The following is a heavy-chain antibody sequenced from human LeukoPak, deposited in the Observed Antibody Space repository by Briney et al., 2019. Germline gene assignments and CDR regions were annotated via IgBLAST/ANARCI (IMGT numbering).Heavy chain of an antibody. Sequence: PGGSLRLSCAASGFTFSSYGMHWVRQAPRKGLEWGAVISYDGSNKYYADSVKGRFTISRDNSKNTLYLQMNSLRAEDTAVYYCAKDQDGDWPYYGRTAFDIWGQGTMVTVSS. V-gene: IGHV3-30*18. CDR3: AKDQDGDWPYYGRTAFDI. CDR2: ISYDGSNK. J-gene: IGHJ3*02. D-gene: IGHD4-17*01. CDR1: GFTFSSYG.